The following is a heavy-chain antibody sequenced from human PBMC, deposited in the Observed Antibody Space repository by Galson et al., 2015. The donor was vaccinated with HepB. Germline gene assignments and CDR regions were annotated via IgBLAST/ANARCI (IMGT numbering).Heavy chain of an antibody. V-gene: IGHV3-15*01. CDR3: TSILDSCYGSGSYEW. D-gene: IGHD3-10*01. CDR2: IKSEIDGATT. J-gene: IGHJ4*02. Sequence: SLRLSCAASGFTFTNAWMSWVRQIPGKGLEWVALIKSEIDGATTEYAAPVKGRFYISRDDLKNTLFLQMNSLKTEDTAVYYCTSILDSCYGSGSYEWWGQGTLVTVSS. CDR1: GFTFTNAW.